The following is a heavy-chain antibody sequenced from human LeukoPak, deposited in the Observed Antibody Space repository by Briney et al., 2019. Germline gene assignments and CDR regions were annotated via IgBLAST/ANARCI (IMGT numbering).Heavy chain of an antibody. V-gene: IGHV4-4*07. CDR3: ARVGGWYNYYYYYMDV. D-gene: IGHD6-19*01. CDR2: IHTSGST. J-gene: IGHJ6*03. Sequence: SETLSLTCTVSGGSISSYYWSWIRQPAGKGLEWIGRIHTSGSTNYNPSLKSRVTMSVDTSKNQFSLKLSSVTAADTAVYYCARVGGWYNYYYYYMDVWGKGTTVTVSS. CDR1: GGSISSYY.